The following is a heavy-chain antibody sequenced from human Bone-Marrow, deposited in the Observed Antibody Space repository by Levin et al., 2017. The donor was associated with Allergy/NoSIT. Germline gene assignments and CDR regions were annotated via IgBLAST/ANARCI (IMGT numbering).Heavy chain of an antibody. CDR1: GASISSSNW. Sequence: PSETLSLTCAVSGASISSSNWWSWVRQPPGKGLEWIGEIYHSGSTNYNPSLKSRVTISVDKSKNQFSLKLTSVTAADTAVYYCALRRSYSDYEWGPECFQNWGQGTLVTVSS. J-gene: IGHJ1*01. V-gene: IGHV4-4*02. CDR2: IYHSGST. CDR3: ALRRSYSDYEWGPECFQN. D-gene: IGHD5-12*01.